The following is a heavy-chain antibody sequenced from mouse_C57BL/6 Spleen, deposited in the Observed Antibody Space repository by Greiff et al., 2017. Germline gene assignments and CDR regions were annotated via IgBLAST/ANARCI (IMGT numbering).Heavy chain of an antibody. CDR2: IDPSDSYT. D-gene: IGHD3-2*02. CDR1: GYTFTSYW. J-gene: IGHJ4*01. V-gene: IGHV1-50*01. Sequence: VKLQPPGAELVKPGASVKLSCKASGYTFTSYWMQWVKQRPGQGLEWIGEIDPSDSYTNYNQKFKGKATLTVDTSSSTAYMQLSSLTSEDSAVYYCATPTAQATRSYAMDYWGQGTSVTVSS. CDR3: ATPTAQATRSYAMDY.